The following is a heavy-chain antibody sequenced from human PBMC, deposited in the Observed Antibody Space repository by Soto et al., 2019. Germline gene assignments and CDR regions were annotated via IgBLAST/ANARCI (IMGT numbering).Heavy chain of an antibody. D-gene: IGHD2-2*01. CDR3: ARGGYCSSTSCYARNLDY. CDR1: GYTFTGYY. V-gene: IGHV1-2*04. CDR2: INPNSGGT. Sequence: QVQLVQSGAEVKKPGASVKVSCKASGYTFTGYYMHWVRQAPGQGLEWMGWINPNSGGTNYAQKFQGWVTMTRDTSISTAYMELSRLRSDDTAVYYCARGGYCSSTSCYARNLDYWGQGTLVTVSS. J-gene: IGHJ4*02.